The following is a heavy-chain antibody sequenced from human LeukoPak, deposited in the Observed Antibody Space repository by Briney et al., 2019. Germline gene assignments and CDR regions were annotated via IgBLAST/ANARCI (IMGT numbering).Heavy chain of an antibody. V-gene: IGHV4-34*01. D-gene: IGHD5-12*01. J-gene: IGHJ4*02. CDR2: INHSGST. CDR3: ARGQIVATPFFDY. CDR1: GGSFSGYY. Sequence: PSETLSLTCAVYGGSFSGYYWSWIRQPPGKGLEWIGEINHSGSTNYNPSLKSRVTISVDTSKNQFSLKLSSVTAADTAVYYCARGQIVATPFFDYWGQGTLVTVSS.